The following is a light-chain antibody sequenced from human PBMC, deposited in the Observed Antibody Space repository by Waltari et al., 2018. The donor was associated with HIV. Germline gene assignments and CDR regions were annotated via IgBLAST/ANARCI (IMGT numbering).Light chain of an antibody. CDR3: AAWDDSLNGYV. J-gene: IGLJ1*01. Sequence: QSVLTQPPSASGTPGQRVTISCSGSNSNIGSYTVDWYQQFPGTAPKLLIYINDQLPSGVPDRFSGSKSGTSASLAISGLQSEDEADYYCAAWDDSLNGYVFGSGTKVTVL. CDR2: IND. V-gene: IGLV1-44*01. CDR1: NSNIGSYT.